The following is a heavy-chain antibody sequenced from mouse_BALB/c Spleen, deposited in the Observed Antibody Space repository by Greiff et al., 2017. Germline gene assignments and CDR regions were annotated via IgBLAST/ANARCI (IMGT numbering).Heavy chain of an antibody. J-gene: IGHJ2*01. CDR3: ARCGNYVDY. CDR1: GYSFTSYW. V-gene: IGHV1-61*01. Sequence: QVQLQQPGAELVRPGASVKLSCKASGYSFTSYWMNWVKQRPGQGLEWIGRIDPSDSETHYNQKFKDKATLTVDKSSSTAYIQLSSLTSEDSAVYYCARCGNYVDYWGQGTTLTVSS. CDR2: IDPSDSET. D-gene: IGHD1-1*01.